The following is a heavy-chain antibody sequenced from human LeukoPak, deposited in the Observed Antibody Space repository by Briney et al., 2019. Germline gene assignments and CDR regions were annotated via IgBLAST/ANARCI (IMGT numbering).Heavy chain of an antibody. CDR2: IIPIFGTA. V-gene: IGHV1-69*13. D-gene: IGHD4-17*01. CDR3: ARVSGMGDYGDYGSVITSWFDP. J-gene: IGHJ5*02. Sequence: GASVTVSFKASGYTFTVYYMHWVRQAPGQGLEWMGGIIPIFGTANYAQKFQGRVTITADESTSTAYMELSSLRSEDTAVYYCARVSGMGDYGDYGSVITSWFDPWGQGTLVTVSS. CDR1: GYTFTVYY.